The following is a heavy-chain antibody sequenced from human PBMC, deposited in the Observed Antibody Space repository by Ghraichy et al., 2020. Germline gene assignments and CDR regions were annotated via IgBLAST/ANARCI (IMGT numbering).Heavy chain of an antibody. Sequence: SETLSLTCIVSGGSISSGSYYWGWIRQPPGKGLEWIGSIYYSGSTYYNPSLKSRVTISEDTFKNQFSLKLTSVTAADTAVYYCARQGPNYDFWSGLGWFDPWGQGTLVTVSS. J-gene: IGHJ5*02. CDR3: ARQGPNYDFWSGLGWFDP. V-gene: IGHV4-39*01. CDR2: IYYSGST. CDR1: GGSISSGSYY. D-gene: IGHD3-3*01.